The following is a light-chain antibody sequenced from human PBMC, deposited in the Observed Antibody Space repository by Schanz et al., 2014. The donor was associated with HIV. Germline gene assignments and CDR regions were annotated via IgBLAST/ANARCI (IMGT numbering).Light chain of an antibody. J-gene: IGKJ1*01. CDR1: QSVSSD. CDR2: GAS. V-gene: IGKV3-20*01. CDR3: QQYGSSQGT. Sequence: EIVMTQSPATLSVSPGERATLSCRASQSVSSDLAWYQQKPGQVPRLLIYGASIRATGIPDRFSGSGSGTDFTLTISSLEPEDFAVYYCQQYGSSQGTFGQGTKVEIK.